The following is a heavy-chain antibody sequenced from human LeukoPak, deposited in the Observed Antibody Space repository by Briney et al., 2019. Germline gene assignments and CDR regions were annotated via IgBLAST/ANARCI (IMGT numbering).Heavy chain of an antibody. J-gene: IGHJ4*02. Sequence: GASVQDSCKASGYTFISYGISWVRQAPGQELKWMGWINTYNGNTNYAQKLQGRVTITTDTSTSTAYMELWSLRSDDTAVYYCARDTLSHSSSWPLDYWGQGTLVTVSS. CDR1: GYTFISYG. D-gene: IGHD6-13*01. CDR3: ARDTLSHSSSWPLDY. V-gene: IGHV1-18*01. CDR2: INTYNGNT.